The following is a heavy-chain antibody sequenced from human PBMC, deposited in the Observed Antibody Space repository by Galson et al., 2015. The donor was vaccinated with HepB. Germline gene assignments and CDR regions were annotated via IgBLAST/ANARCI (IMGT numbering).Heavy chain of an antibody. J-gene: IGHJ3*02. CDR2: ISWDGGST. CDR1: GFTFDGYT. CDR3: AKADGSSSSGGNDAFDI. D-gene: IGHD6-6*01. V-gene: IGHV3-43*01. Sequence: SLRLSCAASGFTFDGYTMHWVRQAPGKGLEWVSLISWDGGSTYYADSVKGRFTISRDNSKNSLYLQMNSLGTEDTALYYCAKADGSSSSGGNDAFDIWGQGTMVTVSS.